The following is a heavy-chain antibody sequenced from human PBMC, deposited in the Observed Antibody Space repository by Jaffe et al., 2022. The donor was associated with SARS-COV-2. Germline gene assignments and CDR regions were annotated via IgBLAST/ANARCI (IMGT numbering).Heavy chain of an antibody. J-gene: IGHJ4*02. CDR3: ARDLYLSTTWGY. CDR1: GFTFSSYD. D-gene: IGHD3-16*01. CDR2: ISASDGSA. V-gene: IGHV3-23*04. Sequence: EVQLVESGGGLVQPGGSLRLSCAASGFTFSSYDMNWVRQAPGRGLEWVSGISASDGSAYYADSVKGRFTISRDNSKNTLYLQMNSLRTEDTAVYYCARDLYLSTTWGYWGQGTLVTVSS.